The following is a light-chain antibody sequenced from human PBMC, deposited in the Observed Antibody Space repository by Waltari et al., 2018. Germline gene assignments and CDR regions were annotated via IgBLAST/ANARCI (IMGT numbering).Light chain of an antibody. Sequence: QVVLTQSHSASASLGASVKIPFNLSSGPRRYKHAWLQHQPEKGPRYLMTLNSDGTHSKGDGIPDRFSGSSSGSELYLTISSLQSEDEADYYCQTWDPGLVVFGGGTKLTVL. J-gene: IGLJ2*01. CDR3: QTWDPGLVV. CDR1: SGPRRYK. CDR2: LNSDGTH. V-gene: IGLV4-69*01.